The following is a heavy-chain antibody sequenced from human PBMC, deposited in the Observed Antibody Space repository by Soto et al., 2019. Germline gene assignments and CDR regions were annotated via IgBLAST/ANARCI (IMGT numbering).Heavy chain of an antibody. V-gene: IGHV3-9*01. D-gene: IGHD6-6*01. CDR2: ISWNSGSI. CDR3: AKGEYSSSGGYFDY. Sequence: GGSLRLSCAASGFTFDDYAMHWVQQAPGKGLEWVSGISWNSGSIGYADSVKGRFTISRDNAKNSLYLQMNSLRAEDTALYYCAKGEYSSSGGYFDYWGQGTLVTVSS. CDR1: GFTFDDYA. J-gene: IGHJ4*02.